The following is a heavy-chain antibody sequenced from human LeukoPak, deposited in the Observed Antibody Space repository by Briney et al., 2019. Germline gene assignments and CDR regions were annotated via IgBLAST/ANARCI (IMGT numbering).Heavy chain of an antibody. CDR3: VRDNSIYYYGIDV. CDR1: GFTFSNHG. V-gene: IGHV3-33*01. J-gene: IGHJ6*02. D-gene: IGHD3-3*02. CDR2: TWYDGSKK. Sequence: PGTSLRLSCVASGFTFSNHGMHWVRQAPDKGLEWVATTWYDGSKKYYADSVKGRFTISRDNSKNILYLQMNTLRAEDTAVYYCVRDNSIYYYGIDVWGQGTTVTISS.